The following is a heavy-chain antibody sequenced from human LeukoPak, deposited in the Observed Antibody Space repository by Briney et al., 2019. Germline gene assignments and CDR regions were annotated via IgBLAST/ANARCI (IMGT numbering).Heavy chain of an antibody. CDR3: ASSPEFTWYFDL. Sequence: GASVKVSCKASGYTFTCYLIHWERHAPGQGLEWMGWISPDRGDTNYAPKFQGRVTMTRDTSIRTVYVEMSRLRSDDTAVYYCASSPEFTWYFDLWGRGTLVTVSS. CDR1: GYTFTCYL. CDR2: ISPDRGDT. D-gene: IGHD3-10*01. V-gene: IGHV1-2*02. J-gene: IGHJ2*01.